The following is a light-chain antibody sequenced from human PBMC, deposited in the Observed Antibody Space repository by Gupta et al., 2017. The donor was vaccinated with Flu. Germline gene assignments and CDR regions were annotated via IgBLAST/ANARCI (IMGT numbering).Light chain of an antibody. Sequence: NFMLTQPHSVSESPGKTVTLSCPRSSGNIASNFMQWYQQRPGSAPTTVIYEDDQRPSGVPDRFSGSIDSSSNSASLTISRLKTEDEAYYYCQSFDASTLVFGGGTKLTVL. CDR1: SGNIASNF. CDR3: QSFDASTLV. CDR2: EDD. V-gene: IGLV6-57*03. J-gene: IGLJ3*02.